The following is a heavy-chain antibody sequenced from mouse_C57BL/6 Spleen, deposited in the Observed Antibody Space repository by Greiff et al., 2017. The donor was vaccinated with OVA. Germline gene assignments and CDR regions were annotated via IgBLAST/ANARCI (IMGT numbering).Heavy chain of an antibody. Sequence: VKLMESGPGLVAPSQSLSITCTVSGFSLTSYGVHWVRQPPGKGLEWLVVIWSDGSTTYNSALKSRLSISKDNSKSQVFLKMNSLQTDDTAMYYCARHRTGPYAMDYWGQGTSVTVSS. V-gene: IGHV2-6-1*01. D-gene: IGHD4-1*01. CDR2: IWSDGST. CDR3: ARHRTGPYAMDY. CDR1: GFSLTSYG. J-gene: IGHJ4*01.